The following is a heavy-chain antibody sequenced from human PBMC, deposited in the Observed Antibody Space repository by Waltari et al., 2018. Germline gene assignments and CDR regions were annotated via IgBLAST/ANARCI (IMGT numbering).Heavy chain of an antibody. Sequence: EVQLVESGGGLVQPGGSLRLSCAASGFTFSSYDMHWVRQATGKGLEGVSAIGTAGETDYPGSVKGRFTISRENAKNSVYLQMNSLRAGDTAVYYCARGGRGLWFGELNYGMDVWGQGTTVTVSS. J-gene: IGHJ6*02. V-gene: IGHV3-13*01. CDR1: GFTFSSYD. CDR2: IGTAGET. CDR3: ARGGRGLWFGELNYGMDV. D-gene: IGHD3-10*01.